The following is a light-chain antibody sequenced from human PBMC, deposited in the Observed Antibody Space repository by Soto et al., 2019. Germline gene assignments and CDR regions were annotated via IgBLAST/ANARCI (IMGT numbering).Light chain of an antibody. J-gene: IGKJ1*01. Sequence: DIQMTQSPSSLSASVGDRVTITCQASQDISNYLNWYQQKPGKAPKLLIYDASNLETGVPSRFSGSRSGTEFTLTISSLQSEDFAVYYCQQYNNWPPWTFGQGTKVEIK. CDR1: QDISNY. V-gene: IGKV1-33*01. CDR3: QQYNNWPPWT. CDR2: DAS.